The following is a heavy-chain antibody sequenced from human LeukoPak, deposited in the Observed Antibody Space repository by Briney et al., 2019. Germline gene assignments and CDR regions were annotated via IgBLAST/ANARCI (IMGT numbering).Heavy chain of an antibody. D-gene: IGHD2-21*02. CDR3: AGGGDRYYFDY. Sequence: SVKVSCKASGYTFTSYYMHWVRQAPGQGLEWMGGIIPIFGTANYAQKFQGRVTITADESTSTAYMELSSLRSEDTAVYYCAGGGDRYYFDYWGQGTLVTVSS. CDR2: IIPIFGTA. J-gene: IGHJ4*02. V-gene: IGHV1-69*13. CDR1: GYTFTSYY.